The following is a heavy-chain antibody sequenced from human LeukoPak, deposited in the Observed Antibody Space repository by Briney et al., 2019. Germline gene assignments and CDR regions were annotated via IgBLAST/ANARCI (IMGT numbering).Heavy chain of an antibody. D-gene: IGHD3-16*01. Sequence: SAKLSLTCTVSGGSIRSYYWSWIRQPPRQGMEWIVYIYYSRSTNYNPSLKSRVTISVDTSKNQFSLKLSSVTAADMAVYYCARDRFIGGLAIDIWGQGTMVTVSS. CDR2: IYYSRST. J-gene: IGHJ3*02. V-gene: IGHV4-59*01. CDR3: ARDRFIGGLAIDI. CDR1: GGSIRSYY.